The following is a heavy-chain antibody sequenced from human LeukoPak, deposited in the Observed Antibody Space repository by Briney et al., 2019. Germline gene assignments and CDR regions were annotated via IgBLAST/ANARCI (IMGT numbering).Heavy chain of an antibody. D-gene: IGHD4-17*01. CDR2: IYYSGST. J-gene: IGHJ6*03. Sequence: SETLSLTCTVSGGSLSSYYWSWIRQPPGKGLEWIGYIYYSGSTNYNPSLKSRVTISVDTSKNQFSLKLSSVTAADTAVYYCARGSVSYGDLYYYYYYMDVWGKGTTVTISS. CDR1: GGSLSSYY. V-gene: IGHV4-59*08. CDR3: ARGSVSYGDLYYYYYYMDV.